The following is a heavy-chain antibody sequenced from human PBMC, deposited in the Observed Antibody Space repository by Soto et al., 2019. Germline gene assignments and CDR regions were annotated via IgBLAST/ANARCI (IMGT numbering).Heavy chain of an antibody. CDR1: GYTFTSYA. CDR3: ARSIVVVTALDY. J-gene: IGHJ4*02. D-gene: IGHD2-21*02. V-gene: IGHV1-3*05. CDR2: INAGNGNT. Sequence: QVQLVQSGAEEKKPGASVKVSCKASGYTFTSYAMHWVRQAPVQRLEWMGWINAGNGNTKYSQKFQGRVTITRDTTASTAYMELSSLRSEDTAVYYCARSIVVVTALDYWCQGTLVTVAS.